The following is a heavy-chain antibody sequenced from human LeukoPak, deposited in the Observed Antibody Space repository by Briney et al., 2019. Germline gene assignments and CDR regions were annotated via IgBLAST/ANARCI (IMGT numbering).Heavy chain of an antibody. J-gene: IGHJ6*02. Sequence: ASVKVSCKASGYTFTGYYMHWVRQAPGQGLEWMGRINPNSGGTNYAQKFQGRVTMTRDTSISTAYMELSRLRSDDTAVYYCARGTGVPAAIRPSSLRYYYGMDVWGQGTTVTVSS. CDR2: INPNSGGT. V-gene: IGHV1-2*06. CDR3: ARGTGVPAAIRPSSLRYYYGMDV. D-gene: IGHD2-2*01. CDR1: GYTFTGYY.